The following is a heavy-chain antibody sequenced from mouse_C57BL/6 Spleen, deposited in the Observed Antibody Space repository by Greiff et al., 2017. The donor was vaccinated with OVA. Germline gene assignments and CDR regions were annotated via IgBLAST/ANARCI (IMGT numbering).Heavy chain of an antibody. J-gene: IGHJ4*01. CDR1: GYTFTSYW. CDR2: IDPSDSYT. Sequence: QVQLQQPGAELVRPGTSVKLSCKASGYTFTSYWMHWVKQRPGQGLEWIGVIDPSDSYTKYNQKFKGKATLTVDTSSSTAYMQLSSLTSEYSAVYYCARGGNDGYSYYYAMDYWGQGTSVTVSS. D-gene: IGHD2-3*01. CDR3: ARGGNDGYSYYYAMDY. V-gene: IGHV1-59*01.